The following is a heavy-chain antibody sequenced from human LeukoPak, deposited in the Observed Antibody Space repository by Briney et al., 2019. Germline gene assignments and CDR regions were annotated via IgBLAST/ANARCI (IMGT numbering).Heavy chain of an antibody. Sequence: SETLSLTCTVSSGSISTSNYYWGWVRQPPGKALEWIGNIFYSGSTYYSPSLKSRVTISVDTSKNQFSLKLSSVTAADTAVYYCAREVAAAGTSDNWFDPWGQGTLVTVSS. J-gene: IGHJ5*02. CDR3: AREVAAAGTSDNWFDP. D-gene: IGHD6-13*01. CDR2: IFYSGST. CDR1: SGSISTSNYY. V-gene: IGHV4-39*07.